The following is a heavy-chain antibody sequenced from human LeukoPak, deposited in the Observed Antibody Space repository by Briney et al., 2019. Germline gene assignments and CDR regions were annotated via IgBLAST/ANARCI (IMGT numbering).Heavy chain of an antibody. CDR1: GFTFSSYS. D-gene: IGHD6-13*01. Sequence: GGSLRLSCAASGFTFSSYSMNWVRRAPGKGLEWVSSISSSSSYIYYADSVKGRFTISRDNAKNSLYLQMNSLRAEDTAVYYCARTIAAAGTLDFDYWGQGTLVTVSX. CDR2: ISSSSSYI. CDR3: ARTIAAAGTLDFDY. V-gene: IGHV3-21*01. J-gene: IGHJ4*02.